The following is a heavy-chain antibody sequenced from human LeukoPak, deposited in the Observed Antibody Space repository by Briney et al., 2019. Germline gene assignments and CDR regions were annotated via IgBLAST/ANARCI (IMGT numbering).Heavy chain of an antibody. D-gene: IGHD2-2*01. J-gene: IGHJ6*03. CDR3: ARVGPTIVVVPAHYYYYYYMDV. Sequence: GGSLRLSCAASGFTFSSYSMNWVRQAPGKGLEWVSSISSSSSYIYYADSVKGRFTISRDNAKNSLYLQMNSLRAEDTAVYYCARVGPTIVVVPAHYYYYYYMDVWGKGTTVTASS. CDR2: ISSSSSYI. V-gene: IGHV3-21*01. CDR1: GFTFSSYS.